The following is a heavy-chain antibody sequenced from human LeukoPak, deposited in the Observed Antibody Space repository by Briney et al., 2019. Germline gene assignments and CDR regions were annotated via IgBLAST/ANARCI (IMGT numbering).Heavy chain of an antibody. CDR2: ISYDGSNK. CDR3: ASPGDDYGDYYFDY. J-gene: IGHJ4*02. V-gene: IGHV3-30-3*01. CDR1: GFTFSGYA. Sequence: GGSLRLSCAASGFTFSGYAMHWVRQAPGKGLEWVAVISYDGSNKYYADSVKGRFTISRDNSKNTLYLQMNSLRAEDTAVYYCASPGDDYGDYYFDYWGQGTLVTVSS. D-gene: IGHD4-17*01.